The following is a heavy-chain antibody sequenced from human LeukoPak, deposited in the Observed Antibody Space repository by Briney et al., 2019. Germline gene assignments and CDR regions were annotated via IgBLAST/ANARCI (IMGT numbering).Heavy chain of an antibody. CDR3: ARKEGDYDSSGYYPDYYFDY. D-gene: IGHD3-22*01. V-gene: IGHV1-18*01. CDR2: ISAYNGNT. CDR1: GYTFTSYG. Sequence: GASVKVSCKASGYTFTSYGISWVRQAPGQGLEWMGWISAYNGNTNYAQKLQGRVTMTTDTSTSTAYMELRSLRSDDTAVYYCARKEGDYDSSGYYPDYYFDYWGQGTLVTVSS. J-gene: IGHJ4*02.